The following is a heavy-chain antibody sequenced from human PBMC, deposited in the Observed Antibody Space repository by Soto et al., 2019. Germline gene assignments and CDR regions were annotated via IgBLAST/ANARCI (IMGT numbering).Heavy chain of an antibody. CDR3: ARDDSSGYRQYYYYGMDV. Sequence: VKVSCKASGGTFSSYAISWVRQAPGQGLEWMGGIIPIFGTANYAQKFQGRVTITADESTSTAYMELSSLRSEDTAVYYCARDDSSGYRQYYYYGMDVWGQGTTVTVSS. CDR2: IIPIFGTA. D-gene: IGHD3-22*01. CDR1: GGTFSSYA. V-gene: IGHV1-69*01. J-gene: IGHJ6*02.